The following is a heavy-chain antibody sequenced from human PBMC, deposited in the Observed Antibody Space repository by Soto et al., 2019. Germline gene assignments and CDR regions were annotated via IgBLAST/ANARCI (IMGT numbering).Heavy chain of an antibody. CDR3: ARGYCTATICDPWFDP. V-gene: IGHV5-51*01. Sequence: VESLSISCKDSGYAFSSYWIAWVLQMPGKGLEWMGIIYPGDSDTRYSPSFQGQVTISVDKSITTAYLQWSSLKASDTAMYYCARGYCTATICDPWFDPWGQGTMVTVSS. J-gene: IGHJ5*02. CDR2: IYPGDSDT. CDR1: GYAFSSYW. D-gene: IGHD2-8*02.